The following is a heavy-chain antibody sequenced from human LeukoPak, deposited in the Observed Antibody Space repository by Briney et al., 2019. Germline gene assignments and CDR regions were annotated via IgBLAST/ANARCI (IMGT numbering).Heavy chain of an antibody. D-gene: IGHD2-15*01. CDR2: ISSSSSYI. J-gene: IGHJ4*02. CDR3: ARGDCSGGSCFDY. CDR1: GFTFSSYS. V-gene: IGHV3-21*01. Sequence: GGSLRLSCAASGFTFSSYSMNWVRQAPGKGLEWVSSISSSSSYIYYADSVKGRFTISRDNAKNSLYLQMNSLRAEDTAVYYCARGDCSGGSCFDYWGQGTLVTVSS.